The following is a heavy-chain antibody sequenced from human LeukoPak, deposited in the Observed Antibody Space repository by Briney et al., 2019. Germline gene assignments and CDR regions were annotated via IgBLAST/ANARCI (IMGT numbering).Heavy chain of an antibody. V-gene: IGHV3-30*02. CDR3: AELGITMIGGV. J-gene: IGHJ6*04. D-gene: IGHD3-10*02. CDR1: GFSFRSYG. CDR2: IQYDGSNQ. Sequence: PGGSLRLSCAASGFSFRSYGMHWVRQAPGKGLEWVAYIQYDGSNQQYADSVKGRFSISRDNSKNMLNLQMNSLRAEDTAVYYCAELGITMIGGVWGKGTTVTISS.